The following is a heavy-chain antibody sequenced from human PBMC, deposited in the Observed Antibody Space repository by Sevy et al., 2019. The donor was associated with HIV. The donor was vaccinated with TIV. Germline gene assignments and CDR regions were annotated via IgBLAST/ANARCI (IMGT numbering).Heavy chain of an antibody. Sequence: ASVKVSCKASGYLFTSYRITWVRQAPGKRLELVGWISPHNGDTNYAQRVQDRVTMITDTSTTTAYMELRSLTSDASAVYYCARAYCSGGRCYSLAYWGQGTLVTVSS. D-gene: IGHD2-15*01. J-gene: IGHJ4*02. CDR2: ISPHNGDT. V-gene: IGHV1-18*01. CDR1: GYLFTSYR. CDR3: ARAYCSGGRCYSLAY.